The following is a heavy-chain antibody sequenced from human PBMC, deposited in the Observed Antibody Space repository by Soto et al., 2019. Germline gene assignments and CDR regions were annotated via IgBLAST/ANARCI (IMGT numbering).Heavy chain of an antibody. Sequence: QVQLVQSGAEVKKPGASVKVSCKASGYTFTGYYMHWVRQAPGQGLEWMGWINPNSGGTNYAQKFQGRVTMTRDTSIRTAYMERSRLRSDDTAVYYCAGVRTIAAAGTCRGGSCHFFDYWCQGTLVTVSS. CDR1: GYTFTGYY. CDR3: AGVRTIAAAGTCRGGSCHFFDY. CDR2: INPNSGGT. D-gene: IGHD2-15*01. J-gene: IGHJ4*02. V-gene: IGHV1-2*02.